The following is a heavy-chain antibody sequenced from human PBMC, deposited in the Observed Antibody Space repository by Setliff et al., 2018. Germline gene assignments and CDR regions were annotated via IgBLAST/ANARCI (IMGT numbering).Heavy chain of an antibody. V-gene: IGHV1-46*01. CDR2: VNPRTGST. Sequence: GASVKVSCKASGYVFTGYYIHWVRHAPGQGFEWMGSVNPRTGSTAYAARFQGRITMTRDTSATTVYMTLGSLRSDDTAVYFCASRRADYYGSGSYYMEYWGQGTLVTVSS. CDR1: GYVFTGYY. J-gene: IGHJ4*02. D-gene: IGHD3-10*01. CDR3: ASRRADYYGSGSYYMEY.